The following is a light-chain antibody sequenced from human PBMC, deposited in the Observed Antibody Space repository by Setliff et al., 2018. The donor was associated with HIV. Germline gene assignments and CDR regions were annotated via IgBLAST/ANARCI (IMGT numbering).Light chain of an antibody. CDR3: CSYSRSSVPYV. V-gene: IGLV2-23*02. CDR1: SNDVGGHNL. CDR2: NVN. J-gene: IGLJ1*01. Sequence: QSALTQVASVSGSLGQSITISCTGTSNDVGGHNLVSWFRVDPGKAPKLIIFNVNLWASGVSHRFSASKSGNTASLTISGLQSEDEADYYCCSYSRSSVPYVFGSGTKGTVL.